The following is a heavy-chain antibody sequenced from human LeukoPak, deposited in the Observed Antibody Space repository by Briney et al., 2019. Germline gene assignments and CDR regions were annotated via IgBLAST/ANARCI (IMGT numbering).Heavy chain of an antibody. CDR2: ISYDGTNK. D-gene: IGHD6-13*01. CDR1: GFTFSSYG. V-gene: IGHV3-30*03. J-gene: IGHJ4*02. CDR3: AREGSIGIAAAGYDY. Sequence: PGRSLRLSCAASGFTFSSYGMHWVRQAPGKGLEWVAVISYDGTNKFYADSVKGRFTISRDNSKNTLYLQMNGLRAEDTAVYYCAREGSIGIAAAGYDYWGQGTLVTVSS.